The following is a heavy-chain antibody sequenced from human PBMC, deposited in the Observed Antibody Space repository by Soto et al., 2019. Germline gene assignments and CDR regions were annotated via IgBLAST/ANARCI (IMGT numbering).Heavy chain of an antibody. D-gene: IGHD6-13*01. Sequence: EVQLVESGGGLVQPGASQRLSCAASGFTFSNSWMHWIRQVPGKGLVWVSHINNDGSSTTYAGSVKGRFTISRDNAKSTLYLQMDSLRVEDTAVYYCARDRTAASADYWGQGTLVSVSS. V-gene: IGHV3-74*01. CDR2: INNDGSST. CDR1: GFTFSNSW. J-gene: IGHJ4*02. CDR3: ARDRTAASADY.